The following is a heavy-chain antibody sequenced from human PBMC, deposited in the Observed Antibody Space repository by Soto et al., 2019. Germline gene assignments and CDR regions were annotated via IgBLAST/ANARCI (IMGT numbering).Heavy chain of an antibody. D-gene: IGHD6-19*01. J-gene: IGHJ5*02. CDR2: IIPIFGTA. Sequence: QVQLVQSGAEVKKPGSSVKVSCKASGGTFSSYAISWVRQAPGQGLEWMGGIIPIFGTANYAQKFQGRVMIPADESTRTAYRELSSLSSEDPAVYYCARDLAVAGTPAPGGRGTLVPVSS. V-gene: IGHV1-69*12. CDR3: ARDLAVAGTPAP. CDR1: GGTFSSYA.